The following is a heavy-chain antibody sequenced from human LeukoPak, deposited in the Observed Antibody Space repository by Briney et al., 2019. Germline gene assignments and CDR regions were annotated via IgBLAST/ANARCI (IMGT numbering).Heavy chain of an antibody. CDR1: GFTFTTSA. D-gene: IGHD1-20*01. CDR2: IAVGSGNT. V-gene: IGHV1-58*02. Sequence: ASVKVSCKASGFTFTTSAMQWVRQARGQRLEWIGWIAVGSGNTNYAQKFQERVTITRDMSTSTACMELSSLRSEDTAVYYCAADYNWNLDYYYYYGMDVWGLGTTVTVSS. CDR3: AADYNWNLDYYYYYGMDV. J-gene: IGHJ6*02.